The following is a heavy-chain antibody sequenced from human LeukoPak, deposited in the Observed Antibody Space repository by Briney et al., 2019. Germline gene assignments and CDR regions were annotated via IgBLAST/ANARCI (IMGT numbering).Heavy chain of an antibody. CDR2: TLNSGRI. CDR1: GASGNTDY. CDR3: ARDRGEGRERPFDY. Sequence: LETLARTCTVSGASGNTDYWSWIRQPPGKGLQWIGYTLNSGRINYNPSLKSRVTISVGTSKNHFSLRLTSVTAADTAMYYCARDRGEGRERPFDYWGRGTLVPVSS. D-gene: IGHD1-26*01. V-gene: IGHV4-59*02. J-gene: IGHJ4*02.